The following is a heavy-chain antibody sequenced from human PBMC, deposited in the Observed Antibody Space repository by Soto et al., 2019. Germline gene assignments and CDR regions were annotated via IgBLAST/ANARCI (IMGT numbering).Heavy chain of an antibody. CDR1: GYSFTSYW. J-gene: IGHJ4*02. Sequence: PGESLKISCKGSGYSFTSYWIGWVRQMPGKGLEWMGIIYPGDSDTRYSPSFQGQVTISADKSISTAYLQWSSLRASDTAMYYCARHPSGSRYYYDSSGYYYLFDYWGQGTLVTVSS. CDR3: ARHPSGSRYYYDSSGYYYLFDY. CDR2: IYPGDSDT. V-gene: IGHV5-51*01. D-gene: IGHD3-22*01.